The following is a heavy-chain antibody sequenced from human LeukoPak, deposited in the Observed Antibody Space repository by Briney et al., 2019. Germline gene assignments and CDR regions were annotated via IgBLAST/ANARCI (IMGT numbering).Heavy chain of an antibody. V-gene: IGHV1-2*02. CDR1: GYTFTGHY. Sequence: ASVKVSCKASGYTFTGHYMHWARQAPGQGLEWMGWINPNSGDTNSAQKFQGRVTMTRDTSISTAYMELSRLRSDDTAVYYCARGHDYGDYGWFDPWGQGTLVTVSS. D-gene: IGHD4-17*01. CDR2: INPNSGDT. J-gene: IGHJ5*02. CDR3: ARGHDYGDYGWFDP.